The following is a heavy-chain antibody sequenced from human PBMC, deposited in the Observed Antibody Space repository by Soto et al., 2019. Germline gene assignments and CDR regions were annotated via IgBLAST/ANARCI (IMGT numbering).Heavy chain of an antibody. CDR3: ARDGAVAGNANFDY. Sequence: QVQLVQSGAEVKKPGASVKVSCKASGYTFTNYAIHWVRQGPGQRLEWMGWINAGNAKTKYSQKFQGRVTISRGTSASTAYMELTTLRSEDTAVYYCARDGAVAGNANFDYWGQGTLVTVSS. CDR1: GYTFTNYA. J-gene: IGHJ4*02. CDR2: INAGNAKT. V-gene: IGHV1-3*01. D-gene: IGHD6-19*01.